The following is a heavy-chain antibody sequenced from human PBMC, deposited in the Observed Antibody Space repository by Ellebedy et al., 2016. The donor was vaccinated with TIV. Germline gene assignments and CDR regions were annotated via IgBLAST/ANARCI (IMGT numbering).Heavy chain of an antibody. D-gene: IGHD3-9*01. V-gene: IGHV3-11*04. Sequence: PGGSLRLSCAASGFDFSDFSMAWVRQPPGKGLEWVSYINSESVTLYYADSVKGRFTVSRDNAQKPVYLQMNSLRAEDTGLYYCARSGNDVFVNGMDVWGQGTTVIVSS. CDR3: ARSGNDVFVNGMDV. CDR1: GFDFSDFS. J-gene: IGHJ6*02. CDR2: INSESVTL.